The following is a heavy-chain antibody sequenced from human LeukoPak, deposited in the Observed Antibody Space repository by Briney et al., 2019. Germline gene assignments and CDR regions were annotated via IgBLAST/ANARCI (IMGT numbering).Heavy chain of an antibody. CDR3: ARAPGDAYYYYMDV. CDR2: MNPNSGNT. Sequence: GASVKVSCKASGYTFTSYDINWVRQATGQGLEWMGWMNPNSGNTGYAQKFQGRVTMTRNTSISTAYMELSSLRSEDTAVYYCARAPGDAYYYYMDVWGKGTTVTVSS. V-gene: IGHV1-8*01. CDR1: GYTFTSYD. J-gene: IGHJ6*03.